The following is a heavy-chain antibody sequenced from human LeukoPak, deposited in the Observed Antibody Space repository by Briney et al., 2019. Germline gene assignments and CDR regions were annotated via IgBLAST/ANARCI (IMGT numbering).Heavy chain of an antibody. D-gene: IGHD2-2*01. Sequence: GGSLRLSCAASGFTFSNYWMSWVRQAPGKGLEWVANIKADGSEKYYVDSVKGRFTFSRDNAKNSLYLQMNSLRAEDTAVYYCVAGYCGSANCYAFDYWGQGTLVTVSS. J-gene: IGHJ4*02. CDR2: IKADGSEK. CDR1: GFTFSNYW. V-gene: IGHV3-7*01. CDR3: VAGYCGSANCYAFDY.